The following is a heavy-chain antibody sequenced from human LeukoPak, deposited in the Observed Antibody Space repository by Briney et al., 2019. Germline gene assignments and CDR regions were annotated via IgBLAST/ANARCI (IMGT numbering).Heavy chain of an antibody. CDR3: GTKAMDV. J-gene: IGHJ6*03. CDR2: IEKDGGDK. Sequence: GGSLRLSCATSGFIFNTYWMSWVRQAPGKGLEWVASIEKDGGDKYYGDSVRGRFTISRDNAKNSVSLQMNDLRADDTAVYYCGTKAMDVWGKGTTVTVSS. D-gene: IGHD3-3*01. CDR1: GFIFNTYW. V-gene: IGHV3-7*01.